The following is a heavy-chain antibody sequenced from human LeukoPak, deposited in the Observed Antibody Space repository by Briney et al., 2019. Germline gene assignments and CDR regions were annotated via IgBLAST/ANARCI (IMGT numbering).Heavy chain of an antibody. Sequence: GGSLTLSCAASGFTFSSYGMHWVRQAPGKGLEWVAVIWYDGSNKYYADSVKGRLTISSDNSNNPLYLQTNTLTPEDTAVYSCAMRATRDPSPPYYSHAMDASGQGTTVTVS. CDR2: IWYDGSNK. CDR1: GFTFSSYG. CDR3: AMRATRDPSPPYYSHAMDA. D-gene: IGHD1-26*01. V-gene: IGHV3-33*01. J-gene: IGHJ6*02.